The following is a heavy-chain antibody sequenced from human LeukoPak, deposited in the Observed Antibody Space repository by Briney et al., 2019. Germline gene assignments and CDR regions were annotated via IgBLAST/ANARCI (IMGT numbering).Heavy chain of an antibody. V-gene: IGHV4-39*01. J-gene: IGHJ4*02. CDR1: GGSISSSNYY. Sequence: SETLSLTCTVSGGSISSSNYYWGWIRQPPGKGLEWIGSIYYSGSTYYNPSLKSRATISVDTSKNQFSLKLSSVTAADTAVYYCATNIVAATDYWGQGTLVTVSS. D-gene: IGHD1-26*01. CDR3: ATNIVAATDY. CDR2: IYYSGST.